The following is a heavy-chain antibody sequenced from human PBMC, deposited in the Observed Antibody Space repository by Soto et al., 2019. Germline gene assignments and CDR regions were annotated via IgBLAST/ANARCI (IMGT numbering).Heavy chain of an antibody. D-gene: IGHD6-13*01. V-gene: IGHV4-34*01. Sequence: PSETLCLTCAVYGGSFSAYYCSWIRQPPGKGLEYIGETDHSGTHNYTSSLESRVTILVDSSSKRFSLTLNSVTAADAAVYYCARIGSWHGLFDSWGQGILVTVSS. CDR2: TDHSGTH. CDR3: ARIGSWHGLFDS. CDR1: GGSFSAYY. J-gene: IGHJ4*02.